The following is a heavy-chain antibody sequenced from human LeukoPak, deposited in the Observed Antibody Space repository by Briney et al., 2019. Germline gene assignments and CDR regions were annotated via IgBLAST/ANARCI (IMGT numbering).Heavy chain of an antibody. V-gene: IGHV4-39*01. J-gene: IGHJ4*02. CDR3: ARHEISSSWYPAFLDY. CDR2: IYYSGST. CDR1: GGSISSSSYY. D-gene: IGHD6-13*01. Sequence: MSSETLSLTCTVSGGSISSSSYYWGWIRQPPGKGLEWIGSIYYSGSTYYNPSLKSRVTISVDTSKNQFSLKLSSVTAADTAVYYCARHEISSSWYPAFLDYWGQGTLVTVSS.